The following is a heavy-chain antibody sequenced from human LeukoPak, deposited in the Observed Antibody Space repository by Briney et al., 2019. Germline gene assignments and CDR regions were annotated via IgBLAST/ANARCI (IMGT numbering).Heavy chain of an antibody. CDR1: GYTLTGYY. D-gene: IGHD1-26*01. V-gene: IGHV1-2*02. CDR3: AREGAARNDY. CDR2: INPNSGGT. J-gene: IGHJ4*02. Sequence: ASVKVSCKASGYTLTGYYMHWVRQAPGQGLEWMGWINPNSGGTNYAQKFQGRVTMTRDTSINTAYMGLSRLESDDSAVYYCAREGAARNDYWGQGTLVTVSS.